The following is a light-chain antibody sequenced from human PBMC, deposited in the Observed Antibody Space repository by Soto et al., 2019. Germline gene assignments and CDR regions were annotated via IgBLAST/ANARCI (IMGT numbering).Light chain of an antibody. J-gene: IGLJ1*01. Sequence: QSVLTQPRSVSGSPGQSVAISCTGTTSDVGGYNYVSWYQQHPSKAPKLMIYDVTKRPSGVPDRFSGSKSGSTASLTISGLQAEDEADYYCCSYAGSYCYVFGTGTKLTVL. CDR2: DVT. V-gene: IGLV2-11*01. CDR1: TSDVGGYNY. CDR3: CSYAGSYCYV.